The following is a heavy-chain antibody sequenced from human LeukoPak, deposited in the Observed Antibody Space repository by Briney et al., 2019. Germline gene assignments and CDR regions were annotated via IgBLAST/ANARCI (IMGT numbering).Heavy chain of an antibody. CDR2: ISGSDGST. V-gene: IGHV3-23*01. Sequence: PGGSLRLSCAASGFTFSSNDMSWVRQSPGKRLEWVSSISGSDGSTYYEDSVKGRFTISRDNSKNTLYLQMNSLRAEDTAVYYCATGYIGDPFDYWGQGTLVTVSS. J-gene: IGHJ4*02. CDR1: GFTFSSND. D-gene: IGHD3-16*01. CDR3: ATGYIGDPFDY.